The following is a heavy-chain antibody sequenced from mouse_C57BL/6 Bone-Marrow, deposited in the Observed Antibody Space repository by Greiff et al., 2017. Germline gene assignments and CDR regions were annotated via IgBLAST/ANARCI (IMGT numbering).Heavy chain of an antibody. CDR2: IYPRSGNT. CDR3: ASLRGRLGY. D-gene: IGHD1-1*01. J-gene: IGHJ2*01. V-gene: IGHV1-81*01. CDR1: GYTFTSYG. Sequence: QVQLQQSGAELARPGASVKLSCKASGYTFTSYGISWVKQRTGQGLEWIGEIYPRSGNTYYNEKFKGKATLTADKSSSTAYMELRSLTSEDSAFYFCASLRGRLGYWGQGTTLTVSS.